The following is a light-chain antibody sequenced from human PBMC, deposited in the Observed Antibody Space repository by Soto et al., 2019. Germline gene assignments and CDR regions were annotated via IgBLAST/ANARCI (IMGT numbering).Light chain of an antibody. CDR1: QSVSSY. CDR3: QQRSNWPT. J-gene: IGKJ4*01. CDR2: DAS. V-gene: IGKV3-11*01. Sequence: EIVLTQSPATLSLSPGERATLSCRASQSVSSYLAWYQQKPGQAPRLLIYDASSRATGIPARFSGIGSGTDFTLTISSLEPEDFAVYYCQQRSNWPTFGGGTKVEIK.